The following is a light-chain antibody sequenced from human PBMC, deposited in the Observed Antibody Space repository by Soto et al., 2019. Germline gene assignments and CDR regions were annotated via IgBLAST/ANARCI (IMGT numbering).Light chain of an antibody. CDR3: QQCSNWPPEIT. Sequence: EIVLTQSPATLSLSPGERATLSCRASQNISIYLAWYQQRPGQAPMLLIYDASNRATGIPARFSGSGSGTDFTLTISSLEPEDFAVYYCQQCSNWPPEITFGQGTRLDIK. J-gene: IGKJ5*01. V-gene: IGKV3-11*01. CDR2: DAS. CDR1: QNISIY.